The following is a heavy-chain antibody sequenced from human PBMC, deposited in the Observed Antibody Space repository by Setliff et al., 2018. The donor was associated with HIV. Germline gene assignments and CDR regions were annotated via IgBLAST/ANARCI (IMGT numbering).Heavy chain of an antibody. CDR3: GRLETGPATSAYGPFNS. D-gene: IGHD4-17*01. V-gene: IGHV4-34*12. CDR2: IIHSGGT. J-gene: IGHJ4*02. Sequence: PSETLSLTCAVYGGSFSGYYWNWIRQPPGKGLEWIGEIIHSGGTYYNPSLKNRVTISADTSKNHLSLKLTSLTAADTAVYYCGRLETGPATSAYGPFNSWGQGKMVTVSS. CDR1: GGSFSGYY.